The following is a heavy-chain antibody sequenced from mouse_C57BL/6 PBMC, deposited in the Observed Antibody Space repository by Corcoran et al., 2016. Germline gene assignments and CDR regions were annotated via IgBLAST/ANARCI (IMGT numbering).Heavy chain of an antibody. J-gene: IGHJ4*01. CDR1: GYTFTNYG. D-gene: IGHD2-3*01. CDR3: ATYDGYHYAMDY. Sequence: QIQLVQSGPELKKPGETVKISCKASGYTFTNYGMSWGKQAPGKGLKWMGWINTYSGVPTYADYFKGLFALSLETSASTAYLQINNIKNEDTATYFCATYDGYHYAMDYCGQGTSVTVSS. V-gene: IGHV9-3*01. CDR2: INTYSGVP.